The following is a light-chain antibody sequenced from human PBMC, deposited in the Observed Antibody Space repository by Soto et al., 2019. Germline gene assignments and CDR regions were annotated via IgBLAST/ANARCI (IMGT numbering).Light chain of an antibody. V-gene: IGKV3-20*01. J-gene: IGKJ4*01. Sequence: EIVLTQSPGTLSLSPGERATVSCRASQSVRNNYLTWYQQKPGQAPRLLIYDASSRATGIPERSSVSGSVTDFTLAISRLEPEDCAVYYCQQYGSSPLTFGGGTKVEIK. CDR3: QQYGSSPLT. CDR1: QSVRNNY. CDR2: DAS.